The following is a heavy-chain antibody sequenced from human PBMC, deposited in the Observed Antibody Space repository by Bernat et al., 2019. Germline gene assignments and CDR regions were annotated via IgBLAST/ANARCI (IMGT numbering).Heavy chain of an antibody. CDR3: AGLYYYGSGPLDS. V-gene: IGHV4-39*01. CDR2: IYYSGST. CDR1: GGSISSSSYY. Sequence: QLQLQESGPGLVKPSETLSRTCTVSGGSISSSSYYWGWIRQRPGKGPEWIGSIYYSGSTYYNPSHKRRVTISVDTSKNQFSLKLSSVTAADSAVDYCAGLYYYGSGPLDSWVQGPLVTVSS. J-gene: IGHJ4*02. D-gene: IGHD3-10*01.